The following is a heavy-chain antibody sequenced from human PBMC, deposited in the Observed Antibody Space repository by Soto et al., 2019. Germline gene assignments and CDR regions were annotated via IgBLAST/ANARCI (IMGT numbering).Heavy chain of an antibody. CDR3: ARGRWGCSGGSCYWWFDP. CDR2: IYYSGST. V-gene: IGHV4-59*01. Sequence: SETLSLTCTVSGGSISSYYWSWIRQPPGKGLEWIGYIYYSGSTNYNPSLKSRVTISVDTSKNQFSLKLSSVTAADTAVYYRARGRWGCSGGSCYWWFDPWGQGTLVTVSS. D-gene: IGHD2-15*01. J-gene: IGHJ5*02. CDR1: GGSISSYY.